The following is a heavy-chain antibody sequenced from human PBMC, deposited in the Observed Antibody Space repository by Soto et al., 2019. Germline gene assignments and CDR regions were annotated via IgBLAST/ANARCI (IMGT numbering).Heavy chain of an antibody. D-gene: IGHD3-10*01. J-gene: IGHJ6*02. CDR2: IDPSDSYT. V-gene: IGHV5-10-1*04. CDR1: GYSFTSYW. Sequence: GESLKISCKGSGYSFTSYWIGWVHQMPGKGLEWMGRIDPSDSYTNYSPSFQGQVTISADKSISTAYLQWSSLKASDTAMYYCAGGGVRGVITRTRDYYGMDVWGQGTTVTVSS. CDR3: AGGGVRGVITRTRDYYGMDV.